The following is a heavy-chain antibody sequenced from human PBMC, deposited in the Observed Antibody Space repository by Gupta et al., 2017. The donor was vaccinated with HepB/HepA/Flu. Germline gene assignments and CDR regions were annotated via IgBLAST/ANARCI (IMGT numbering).Heavy chain of an antibody. CDR3: AKDLYFWSAMDV. CDR2: IGGDVRA. Sequence: EVQLLESGGGLVQPGGSLRLPCAASGFTFSNNAMGWVRQAPGKGLEWVSGIGGDVRAHYADSVKGRFTISRDNSKNTLYLQMNSLRAEDTAVYYCAKDLYFWSAMDVWGEGITVTVSS. V-gene: IGHV3-23*01. J-gene: IGHJ6*03. CDR1: GFTFSNNA. D-gene: IGHD3-3*01.